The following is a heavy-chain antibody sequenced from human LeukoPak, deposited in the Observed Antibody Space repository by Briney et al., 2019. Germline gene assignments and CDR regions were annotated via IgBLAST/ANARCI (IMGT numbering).Heavy chain of an antibody. CDR1: GFTFRTYG. Sequence: PGRSLRLSCGVSGFTFRTYGMHWVRQAPGKGLEWVSIISYDGTTKDYTDSVKGRFTISRDNSKNTLYLQMNSLRPEGTAVYYCSRDRLGGLDYWGQGTLVTVSS. CDR2: ISYDGTTK. D-gene: IGHD5-12*01. V-gene: IGHV3-30*05. CDR3: SRDRLGGLDY. J-gene: IGHJ4*02.